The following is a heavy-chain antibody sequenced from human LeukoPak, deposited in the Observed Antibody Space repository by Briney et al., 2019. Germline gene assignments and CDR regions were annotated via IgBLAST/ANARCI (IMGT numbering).Heavy chain of an antibody. D-gene: IGHD4-17*01. CDR2: IRSKANSYAT. CDR3: AKDFGDFFPPLFDS. V-gene: IGHV3-73*01. Sequence: GGSLRLSCAASGFTFSGSAMHWVRQASGKGLEWVGRIRSKANSYATAYVVSVKGRFAISRDDSKNTAYLQMNSLKTEDTAVYYCAKDFGDFFPPLFDSWGHGTLVTVSS. CDR1: GFTFSGSA. J-gene: IGHJ4*01.